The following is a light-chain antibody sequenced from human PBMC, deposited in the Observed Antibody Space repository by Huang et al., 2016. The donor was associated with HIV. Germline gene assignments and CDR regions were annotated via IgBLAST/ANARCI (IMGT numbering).Light chain of an antibody. J-gene: IGKJ5*01. Sequence: IQLTQSPSSLSASVGDRVTITCRASQGISSYLAWYQQKPGKAPNLLIYDASTLQSGVPSRFSGSGSGTDFTLTISRLQPEDFATYYCQQLDSYPITFGQGTRLEI. V-gene: IGKV1-9*01. CDR1: QGISSY. CDR2: DAS. CDR3: QQLDSYPIT.